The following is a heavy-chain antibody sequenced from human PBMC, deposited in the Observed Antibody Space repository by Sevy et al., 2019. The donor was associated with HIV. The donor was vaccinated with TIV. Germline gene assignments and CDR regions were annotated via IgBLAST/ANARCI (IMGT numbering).Heavy chain of an antibody. Sequence: GGSLRLSCAASGFTFTSYAMSWVRQTPGKGLEWVSGLSGGGGSPFYADSVKGRFTISRDNSKNTLYLQMSSLRAEDTALYYCAKDRIWELGDAFDIWGQGTMVTVSS. CDR3: AKDRIWELGDAFDI. V-gene: IGHV3-23*01. CDR1: GFTFTSYA. CDR2: LSGGGGSP. D-gene: IGHD1-26*01. J-gene: IGHJ3*02.